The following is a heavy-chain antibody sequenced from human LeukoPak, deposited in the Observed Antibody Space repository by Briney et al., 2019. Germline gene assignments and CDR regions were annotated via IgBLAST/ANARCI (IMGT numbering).Heavy chain of an antibody. CDR2: ISGSGGST. J-gene: IGHJ3*02. CDR1: GFTFSSYA. Sequence: PGGSLRLSCAASGFTFSSYAMSWVRQAPGKGLEWASAISGSGGSTYYADSVKGRFTISRDNSKNTLYLQMNSLRAEDTAVYYCAFPIGGRWYSDAFDIWGQGTMVTVSS. CDR3: AFPIGGRWYSDAFDI. V-gene: IGHV3-23*01. D-gene: IGHD4-23*01.